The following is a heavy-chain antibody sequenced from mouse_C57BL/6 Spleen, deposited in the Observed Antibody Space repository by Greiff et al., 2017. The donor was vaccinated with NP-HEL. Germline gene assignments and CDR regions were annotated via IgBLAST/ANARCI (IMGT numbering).Heavy chain of an antibody. CDR2: ISYDGSN. D-gene: IGHD2-1*01. CDR3: ARDHGNYVVWFAY. V-gene: IGHV3-6*01. Sequence: EVQRVESGPGLVKPSQSLSLTCSVTGYSITSGYYWNWIRQFPGNKLEWMGYISYDGSNNYNPSLKNRISITRDTSKNQFFLKLNSVTTEDTATYYCARDHGNYVVWFAYWGQGTLVTVSA. CDR1: GYSITSGYY. J-gene: IGHJ3*01.